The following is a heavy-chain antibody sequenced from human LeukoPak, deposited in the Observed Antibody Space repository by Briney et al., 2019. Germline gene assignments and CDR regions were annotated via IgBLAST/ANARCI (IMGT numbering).Heavy chain of an antibody. CDR3: ARCVEEHFSYFDS. CDR1: GVSMNNYY. CDR2: IYDSGTT. D-gene: IGHD2-21*01. V-gene: IGHV4-59*01. Sequence: AETLSLTCAVSGVSMNNYYWHWIRQPPGKGLEWIGHIYDSGTTYRNASLKSRVMISFDKTNNQFSLKKITMPAAATAVVYYARCVEEHFSYFDSWGQRILVSVSS. J-gene: IGHJ4*02.